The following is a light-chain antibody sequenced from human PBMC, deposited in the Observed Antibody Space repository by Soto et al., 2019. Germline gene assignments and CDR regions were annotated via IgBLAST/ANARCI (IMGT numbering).Light chain of an antibody. J-gene: IGKJ1*01. CDR3: QQRYQWLT. CDR2: DAS. V-gene: IGKV3-11*01. CDR1: QSVRSY. Sequence: EIVMTQSPATLSVSPGERATLSCRASQSVRSYLAWYQQKPGQAPRLLIYDASNRATGIPARFSGSGSGTDFTLNISSLEPEDFAIYYCQQRYQWLTFGQGTKVDIK.